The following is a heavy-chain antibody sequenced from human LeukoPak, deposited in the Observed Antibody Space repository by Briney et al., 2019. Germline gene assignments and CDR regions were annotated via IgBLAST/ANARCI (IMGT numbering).Heavy chain of an antibody. CDR3: AREKFLEWYAVAGTFGYFDY. J-gene: IGHJ4*02. CDR1: GFTFSDHY. D-gene: IGHD6-19*01. CDR2: LKQDGGEK. Sequence: GGSLRLSCVVSGFTFSDHYIDWVRQAPGKGLEWVANLKQDGGEKYYVDSVKGRFTISRDNAKNSLYLQMNSLRAEDTAVYYCAREKFLEWYAVAGTFGYFDYWGQGTLVTVSS. V-gene: IGHV3-7*01.